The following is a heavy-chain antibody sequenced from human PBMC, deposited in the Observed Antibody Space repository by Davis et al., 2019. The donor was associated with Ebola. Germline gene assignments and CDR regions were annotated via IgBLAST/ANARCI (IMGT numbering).Heavy chain of an antibody. CDR1: GGSISSSNYY. CDR3: ARLLLWVREFEDYVDY. D-gene: IGHD3-10*01. J-gene: IGHJ4*02. V-gene: IGHV4-39*01. CDR2: IYYNGST. Sequence: MPSETLSLTCTVSGGSISSSNYYWGWIRQPPGKGLEWIGNIYYNGSTFYNPFLKSRVTISVDTSKNQFSLKMSSVTAADTAVYYCARLLLWVREFEDYVDYWGQGTLVTVSS.